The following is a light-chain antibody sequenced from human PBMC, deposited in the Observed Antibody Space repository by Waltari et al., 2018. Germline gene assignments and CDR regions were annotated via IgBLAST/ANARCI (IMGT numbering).Light chain of an antibody. J-gene: IGKJ4*01. Sequence: ELVLTQSPDTLSLSPGERATLSGRASQSVASYLAWYQQKPGQAPRLLISDASMRASGIPARFSGTGSGTDFTLTISSLEPEDFAVYYCQQRTDWPPLTFGGGTKVEI. CDR3: QQRTDWPPLT. V-gene: IGKV3-11*01. CDR1: QSVASY. CDR2: DAS.